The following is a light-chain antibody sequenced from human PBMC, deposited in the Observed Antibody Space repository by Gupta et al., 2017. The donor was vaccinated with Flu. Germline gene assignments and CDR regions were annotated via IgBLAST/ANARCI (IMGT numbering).Light chain of an antibody. CDR2: WAS. CDR3: QQDDRTPLT. CDR1: QSVLYSSNSKNY. V-gene: IGKV4-1*01. Sequence: DILLHQSHDSLSVSLGERATINCKSSQSVLYSSNSKNYLAWYQQKPGQPPKLLIYWASTRESGVPDRFSGSGSGTDFTLTISSLQAEDVAVYYCQQDDRTPLTFGGGTKVEIK. J-gene: IGKJ4*01.